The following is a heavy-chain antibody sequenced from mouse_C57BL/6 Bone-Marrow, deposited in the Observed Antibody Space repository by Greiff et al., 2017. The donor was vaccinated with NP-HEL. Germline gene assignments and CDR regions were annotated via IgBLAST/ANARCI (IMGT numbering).Heavy chain of an antibody. Sequence: QVHVKQSGAELVKPGASVKLSCKASGYTFTSYWMHWVKQRPGQGLEWIGMIHPNSGSTNYNEKFKSKATLTVDKSSSTAYMQLSSLTSEDSAVYYCARGLLWLRRRDYYAMDYGGQGTSVTVSS. V-gene: IGHV1-64*01. CDR2: IHPNSGST. CDR3: ARGLLWLRRRDYYAMDY. J-gene: IGHJ4*01. D-gene: IGHD2-2*01. CDR1: GYTFTSYW.